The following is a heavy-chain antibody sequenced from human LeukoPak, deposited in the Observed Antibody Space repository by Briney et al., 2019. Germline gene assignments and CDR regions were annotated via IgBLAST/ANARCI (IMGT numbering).Heavy chain of an antibody. J-gene: IGHJ6*02. CDR3: ARTCGSSWRYYYYGMDV. Sequence: PSETLSLTCTVSGGSISSYYWSWIRQPAGKGLEWIGRIYTSGSTNYNPSLKSRVTMSVDTSKNQFSLKLSPVTAADTAVYYCARTCGSSWRYYYYGMDVWGQGTTVTVSS. CDR2: IYTSGST. D-gene: IGHD6-13*01. V-gene: IGHV4-4*07. CDR1: GGSISSYY.